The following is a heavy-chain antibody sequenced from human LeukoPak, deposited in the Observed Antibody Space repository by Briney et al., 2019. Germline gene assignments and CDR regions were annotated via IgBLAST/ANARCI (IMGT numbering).Heavy chain of an antibody. Sequence: GGSLKLSCAASGFTFSGSAMHRVRQASWKGLEWVGRIREKANNYATAYAASVKGRFTISRDDSKNTAYLQLNSLKTEDTAVYYCARELLYHYYEYWGQGTLVTVSS. D-gene: IGHD3-10*01. V-gene: IGHV3-73*01. CDR1: GFTFSGSA. CDR2: IREKANNYAT. J-gene: IGHJ4*02. CDR3: ARELLYHYYEY.